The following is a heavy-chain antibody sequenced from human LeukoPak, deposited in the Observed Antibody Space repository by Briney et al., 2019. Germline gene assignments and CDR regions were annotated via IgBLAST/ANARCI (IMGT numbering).Heavy chain of an antibody. CDR3: ARGRSIAARPGYFQH. CDR2: INPSGGST. Sequence: ASVKVSCKASGYTFTSYYMHWVRQAPGQGLEWMGIINPSGGSTSYAQKFQGRVTMTRDTPTSTVYMELNSLRSEDTAVYYCARGRSIAARPGYFQHWGQGTLVTVSS. D-gene: IGHD6-6*01. J-gene: IGHJ1*01. CDR1: GYTFTSYY. V-gene: IGHV1-46*01.